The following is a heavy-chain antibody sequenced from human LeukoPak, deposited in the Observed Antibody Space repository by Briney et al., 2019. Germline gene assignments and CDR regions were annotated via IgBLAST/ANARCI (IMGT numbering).Heavy chain of an antibody. D-gene: IGHD3/OR15-3a*01. V-gene: IGHV1-2*02. J-gene: IGHJ3*02. Sequence: ASVRLSCKASGYTFTGKFIHWVRQAPGQGLEWMGWIDPDSGGTDYAQKFRGRVTMTRDTSTSTAYMDLSSLISDDTAVYYCARDREGLAYFDIWGQGTMVTVSS. CDR3: ARDREGLAYFDI. CDR2: IDPDSGGT. CDR1: GYTFTGKF.